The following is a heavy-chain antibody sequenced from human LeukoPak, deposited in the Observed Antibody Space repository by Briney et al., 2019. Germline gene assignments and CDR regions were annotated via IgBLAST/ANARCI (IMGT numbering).Heavy chain of an antibody. J-gene: IGHJ4*02. Sequence: ASVKVSCKASGYTFTSYDINWVRQATGQGLEWMGWMNPNSGNTGYAQKFQGRVTMTRNTSISTAYMELSSLRSEDTAVYYCARGVVVAAPPDYWGQGTLVTVSS. CDR2: MNPNSGNT. V-gene: IGHV1-8*01. CDR3: ARGVVVAAPPDY. CDR1: GYTFTSYD. D-gene: IGHD2-15*01.